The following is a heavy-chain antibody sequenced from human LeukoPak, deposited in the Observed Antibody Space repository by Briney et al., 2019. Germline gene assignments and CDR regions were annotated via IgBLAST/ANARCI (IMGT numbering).Heavy chain of an antibody. J-gene: IGHJ5*02. CDR3: ARGIVVQSSANWFDP. CDR2: INADDGNT. CDR1: GYTFTTYA. Sequence: GASVKVSCKTSGYTFTTYAIHWVRQAPGRRLEWMGLINADDGNTRYSQRFQGRVTITRDTSANTAYMELSSLRFEVTAVYYCARGIVVQSSANWFDPWGQGTPVTVSS. V-gene: IGHV1-3*01. D-gene: IGHD2-15*01.